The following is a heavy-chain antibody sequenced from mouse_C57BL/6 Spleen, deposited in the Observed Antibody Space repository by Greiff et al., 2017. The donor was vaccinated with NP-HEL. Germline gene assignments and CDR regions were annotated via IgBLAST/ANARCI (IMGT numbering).Heavy chain of an antibody. Sequence: QLQQPGAELVKPASSLQVSLPCSSSPFPLSFLPFFPPLPFHVLYFILNIHTSYSDTNYNQKFKGKATLTVDKSSSTAYMQLSSLTSEDSAVYYCAPSDYDAMDYWGQGTSVTVSS. D-gene: IGHD6-1*01. CDR2: IHTSYSDT. CDR1: SSPFPLSF. V-gene: IGHV1-74*01. CDR3: APSDYDAMDY. J-gene: IGHJ4*01.